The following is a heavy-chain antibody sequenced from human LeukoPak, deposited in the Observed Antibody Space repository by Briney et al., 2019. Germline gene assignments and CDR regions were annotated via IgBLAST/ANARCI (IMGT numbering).Heavy chain of an antibody. D-gene: IGHD3-22*01. J-gene: IGHJ3*02. CDR2: ISYDGSNK. CDR1: GFTFSSYA. V-gene: IGHV3-30*04. CDR3: ARDGRYDSSSYYFDGAFDI. Sequence: GGSLRLSCAASGFTFSSYAMHWVRQAPGKGLEWVAVISYDGSNKYYADSVKGRFTISRDNSKNTLYLRMNSLRAEDTAVYYCARDGRYDSSSYYFDGAFDIWGQGTMVTVSS.